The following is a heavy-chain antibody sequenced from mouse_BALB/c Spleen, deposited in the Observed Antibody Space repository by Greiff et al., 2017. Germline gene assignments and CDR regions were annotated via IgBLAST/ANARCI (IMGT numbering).Heavy chain of an antibody. D-gene: IGHD1-1*02. CDR3: ARWGGYYAMDY. CDR2: LSSGSSTI. V-gene: IGHV5-17*02. J-gene: IGHJ4*01. CDR1: GFTFSSFG. Sequence: EVQRVESGGGLVQPGGSRKLSCAASGFTFSSFGMHWVRQAPEKGLEWVAYLSSGSSTIYYADTVKGRFTISRDNPKNTLFLQMTSLRSEDTAMYYCARWGGYYAMDYWGQGTSVTVSS.